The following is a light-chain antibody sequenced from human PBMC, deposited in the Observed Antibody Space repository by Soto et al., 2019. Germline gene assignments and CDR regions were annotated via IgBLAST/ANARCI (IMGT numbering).Light chain of an antibody. CDR1: QGIRND. J-gene: IGKJ4*01. Sequence: AIQMTQSPSSLSASVGDRVTITCRASQGIRNDLGWYQQKPGKAPKLLIYAASSLESGVPSRFSGSGSGTDFTLAISSLQPEDFATYYCIQDYNYPRTFGGGTKV. CDR2: AAS. V-gene: IGKV1-6*01. CDR3: IQDYNYPRT.